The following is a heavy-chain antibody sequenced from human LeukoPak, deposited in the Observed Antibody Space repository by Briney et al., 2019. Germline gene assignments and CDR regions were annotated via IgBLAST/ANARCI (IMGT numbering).Heavy chain of an antibody. J-gene: IGHJ4*02. CDR2: MTGSGGST. CDR3: AKSQLIGSYHPPGY. D-gene: IGHD3-10*01. V-gene: IGHV3-23*01. Sequence: GGSLRLSCAASGFTFSSYAMSWVRQAPGKGLEWASTMTGSGGSTYYADSVKGRFTISRDNSKNTLSLQMDSLRPEDTAVYYCAKSQLIGSYHPPGYWGQGTLVTVSS. CDR1: GFTFSSYA.